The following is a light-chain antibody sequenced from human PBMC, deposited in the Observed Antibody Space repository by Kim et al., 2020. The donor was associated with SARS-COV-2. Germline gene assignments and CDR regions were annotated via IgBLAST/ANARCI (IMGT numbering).Light chain of an antibody. CDR2: SNN. CDR1: SSNIESNN. J-gene: IGLJ3*02. V-gene: IGLV1-44*01. CDR3: AVWDDSLKQGV. Sequence: ELTQPPSASGTPGQRVTISCSGSSSNIESNNVVWYQQLPAAAPNLLIYSNNQRPSGIPDRFSGSRSGTSASLAISGLQSEDEADYYCAVWDDSLKQGVFGGGTQLTVL.